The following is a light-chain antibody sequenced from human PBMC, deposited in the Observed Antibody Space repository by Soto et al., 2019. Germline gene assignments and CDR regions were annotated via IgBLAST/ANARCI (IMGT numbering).Light chain of an antibody. CDR3: VAWDDSRSGRV. Sequence: QSVLTQPPSASGTPGQRVTISCSGSGSNIGSHDVYWYQHLPGTAPKVLIDRNDQRPSGVPARFSASRSGTSASLAISGLRSEDEDDYYCVAWDDSRSGRVFGGGTKVTVL. V-gene: IGLV1-47*02. J-gene: IGLJ3*02. CDR2: RND. CDR1: GSNIGSHD.